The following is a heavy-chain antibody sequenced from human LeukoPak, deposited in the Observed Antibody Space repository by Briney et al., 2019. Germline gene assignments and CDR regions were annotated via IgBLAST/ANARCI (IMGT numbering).Heavy chain of an antibody. Sequence: GGSLRLSCAASGFTFSSYSMNWVRQAPGKGLEWVSSISSSSSYIYYADSVKGRFTISRDNAKNSLYLQMNSLRAEDTAVYYCARAFYSNYPFDYWGQGTLVTVSS. J-gene: IGHJ4*02. CDR2: ISSSSSYI. CDR3: ARAFYSNYPFDY. D-gene: IGHD4-11*01. V-gene: IGHV3-21*01. CDR1: GFTFSSYS.